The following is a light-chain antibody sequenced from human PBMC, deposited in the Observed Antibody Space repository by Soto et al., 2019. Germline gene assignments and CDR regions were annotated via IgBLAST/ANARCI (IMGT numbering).Light chain of an antibody. V-gene: IGKV2-28*01. CDR3: MQALQTPPT. CDR2: LGS. J-gene: IGKJ1*01. CDR1: QSLLHSNGYNY. Sequence: DIVMTQSPLSLPVTPGEPASISCRSSQSLLHSNGYNYLDWYLQKPGQSPQLLIYLGSNRASGVPDRFSSSGSGTDFTLKISRVEAEDVAVYYCMQALQTPPTFGQGTKVEIK.